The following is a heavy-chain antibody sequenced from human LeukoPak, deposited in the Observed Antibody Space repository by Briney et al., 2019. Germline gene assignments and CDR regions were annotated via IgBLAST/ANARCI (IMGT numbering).Heavy chain of an antibody. CDR1: GFTFSSCE. Sequence: PGGSLRLSCAASGFTFSSCEMNWVRQAPGKGLEWVSYISSSGSTIYYADSVKGRFTISRDNAKNSLYLQMNSLRAEDTAVYYCARDYYGDYGDWGQGTLVTVSS. CDR3: ARDYYGDYGD. D-gene: IGHD4-17*01. J-gene: IGHJ4*02. CDR2: ISSSGSTI. V-gene: IGHV3-48*03.